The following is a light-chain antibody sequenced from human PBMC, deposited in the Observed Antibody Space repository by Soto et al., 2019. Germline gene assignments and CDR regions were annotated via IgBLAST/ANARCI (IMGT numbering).Light chain of an antibody. J-gene: IGKJ4*01. CDR1: QDIAIY. CDR2: AAS. Sequence: IQLTQSPSSLSASVGDRVTITCRTSQDIAIYLGWYQQKPGEAPKLLIYAASSLYGGVPSRFSGSGCGTDFALTITSLQAEDFATYYCQQLRMYPSTFGGGTKVDVK. V-gene: IGKV1-9*01. CDR3: QQLRMYPST.